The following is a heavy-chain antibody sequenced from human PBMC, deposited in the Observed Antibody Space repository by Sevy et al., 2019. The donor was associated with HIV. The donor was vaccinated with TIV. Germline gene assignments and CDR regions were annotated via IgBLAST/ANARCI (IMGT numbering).Heavy chain of an antibody. D-gene: IGHD6-19*01. CDR2: IKQDGSEK. Sequence: GGSLRLSCAASGFTFSSYWMSWVRQAPGKGLEWVANIKQDGSEKYYVDYVKGRLTISRDNAKNSLFLQMNSLRAEDTAVYYCARGRRPGSSGWRFDYWGQGTLVTVSS. J-gene: IGHJ4*02. V-gene: IGHV3-7*01. CDR3: ARGRRPGSSGWRFDY. CDR1: GFTFSSYW.